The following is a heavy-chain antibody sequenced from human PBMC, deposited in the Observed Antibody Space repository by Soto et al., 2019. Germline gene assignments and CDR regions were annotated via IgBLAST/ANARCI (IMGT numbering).Heavy chain of an antibody. CDR2: ISYDGSNK. Sequence: QVQLVESGGGVVQPGRSLRLSCAASGFTFSSYGMHWVRQAPGKGLEWVAVISYDGSNKYYADSVKGRFTISRDNSKNTLYLQMYSLRAEDTAVYYSSRDFWRRHYYYGMDVWGQGSTVTVSS. D-gene: IGHD3-3*01. CDR1: GFTFSSYG. V-gene: IGHV3-30*03. CDR3: SRDFWRRHYYYGMDV. J-gene: IGHJ6*02.